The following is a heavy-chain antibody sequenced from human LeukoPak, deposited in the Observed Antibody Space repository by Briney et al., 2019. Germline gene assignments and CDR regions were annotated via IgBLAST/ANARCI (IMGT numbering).Heavy chain of an antibody. Sequence: GGSLRLSCAASGFTFSSYAMSWVRQAPGKGVEWGSAISGSGGSTYYADSVKGRFTISRDNSKNTLYLQMNSLRAEDTAVYYCAKDRGDFWSGYWYYYYYGMDVWGQGTTVTVSS. J-gene: IGHJ6*02. D-gene: IGHD3-3*01. CDR2: ISGSGGST. CDR1: GFTFSSYA. V-gene: IGHV3-23*01. CDR3: AKDRGDFWSGYWYYYYYGMDV.